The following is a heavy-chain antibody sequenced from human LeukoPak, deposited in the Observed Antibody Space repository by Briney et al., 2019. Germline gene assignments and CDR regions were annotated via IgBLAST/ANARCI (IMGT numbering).Heavy chain of an antibody. D-gene: IGHD6-13*01. CDR1: GFTFSSYG. J-gene: IGHJ4*02. CDR3: ARSVAAAGLFYFDY. CDR2: IWYDGSNK. Sequence: GGSLRLSCAASGFTFSSYGMHWVRQAPGKGLEWVAVIWYDGSNKYYADSVKGRFTISRDNSKNTLYLQMNSLRAEDTAVYYCARSVAAAGLFYFDYWGKGTLVTVSS. V-gene: IGHV3-33*01.